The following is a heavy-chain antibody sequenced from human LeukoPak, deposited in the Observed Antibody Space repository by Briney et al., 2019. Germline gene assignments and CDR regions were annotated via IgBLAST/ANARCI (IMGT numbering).Heavy chain of an antibody. CDR3: ASVRGGIVGAASPYYFDY. J-gene: IGHJ4*02. V-gene: IGHV1-8*01. CDR2: MNPNSGNT. CDR1: GYTFTSYD. Sequence: GASVKVSCKASGYTFTSYDINWVRQATGQGLEWMGWMNPNSGNTGYAQKFQGRVTMTRNTSISTAYMELSSLRSEDTAVYYCASVRGGIVGAASPYYFDYWGQGTLVTVSS. D-gene: IGHD1-26*01.